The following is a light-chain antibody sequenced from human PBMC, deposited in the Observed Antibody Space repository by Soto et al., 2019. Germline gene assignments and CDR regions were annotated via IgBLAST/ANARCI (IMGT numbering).Light chain of an antibody. CDR1: SSDVGGYNY. CDR2: DVS. Sequence: QSALTQPRSVSGSPGQSVTISCTGTSSDVGGYNYVSWYRQHPDKAPQLIIYDVSKRPSGVPDRFSGSKSGNTASLTISGLQAEDGADYCCCSYAGSYSFVFGTGTKVTVL. CDR3: CSYAGSYSFV. J-gene: IGLJ1*01. V-gene: IGLV2-11*01.